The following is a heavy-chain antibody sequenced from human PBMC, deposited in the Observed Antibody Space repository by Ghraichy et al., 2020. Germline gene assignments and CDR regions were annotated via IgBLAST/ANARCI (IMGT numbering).Heavy chain of an antibody. D-gene: IGHD2-21*02. CDR2: ISSSSSYI. CDR1: GFTFSSYS. CDR3: ARDIDCGGDCYSGVAPYYMDV. V-gene: IGHV3-21*01. J-gene: IGHJ6*03. Sequence: GGSLRLSCAASGFTFSSYSMNWVRQAPGKGLEWVLSISSSSSYIYYADSVKGRFTISRGNAKNSLYLQMNSLRAEDTAVYYCARDIDCGGDCYSGVAPYYMDVWGKGTTVTVSS.